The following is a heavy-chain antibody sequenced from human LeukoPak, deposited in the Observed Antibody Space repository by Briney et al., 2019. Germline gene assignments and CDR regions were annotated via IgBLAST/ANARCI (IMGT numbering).Heavy chain of an antibody. CDR2: ISGSGDST. Sequence: GGSLRLSCAASGFTFSSYWMSWVRQAPGKGLERVSAISGSGDSTYYGDSVKGRFTISRDNSKNTLYLQMNSLRAEDTAVYYCAKDPYAGYSSGWFDNWGQGTLVTVSS. D-gene: IGHD6-19*01. CDR1: GFTFSSYW. V-gene: IGHV3-23*01. J-gene: IGHJ5*02. CDR3: AKDPYAGYSSGWFDN.